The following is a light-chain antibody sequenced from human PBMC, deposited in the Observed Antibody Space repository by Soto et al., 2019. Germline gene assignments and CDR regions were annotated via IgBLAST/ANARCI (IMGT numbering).Light chain of an antibody. CDR1: LSVSSK. V-gene: IGKV3-15*01. J-gene: IGKJ5*01. CDR3: HHYSYWPIT. Sequence: EVGMTPSSATLSVSPGERATLSCRASLSVSSKLAWYQQKPGQAPRLLIYGASIGATGIPARFTGSGSGTEFTLTISSLQSEDFAVYYCHHYSYWPITFGQGTRLEIK. CDR2: GAS.